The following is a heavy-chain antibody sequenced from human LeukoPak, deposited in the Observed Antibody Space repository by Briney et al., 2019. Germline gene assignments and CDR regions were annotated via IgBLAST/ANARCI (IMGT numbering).Heavy chain of an antibody. V-gene: IGHV4-39*07. Sequence: PSETLSLTCTVSGGSISSSSYYWGWIRQPPGKGLEWIGEINHSGSTNYNPSLKSRVTISVDTSKNQFSLKLSSVTAADTAVYYCATIQRDHAFDIWGQGTMVTVSS. J-gene: IGHJ3*02. CDR3: ATIQRDHAFDI. CDR1: GGSISSSSYY. CDR2: INHSGST. D-gene: IGHD6-25*01.